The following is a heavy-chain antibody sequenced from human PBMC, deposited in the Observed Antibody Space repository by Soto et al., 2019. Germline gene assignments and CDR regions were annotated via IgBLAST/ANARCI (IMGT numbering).Heavy chain of an antibody. J-gene: IGHJ3*02. CDR2: ISGSGGST. CDR1: GFTFSSYA. D-gene: IGHD3-10*01. V-gene: IGHV3-23*01. Sequence: GGSLRLSCAASGFTFSSYAMSWVRQAPGKGLEWVSAISGSGGSTYYADSVKGRFTISRDNSKNTLYLQMNSLRAEDTAVYYCAKVQLSYYGSGSGVFQYNYDAFDIWGQGTMVTVSS. CDR3: AKVQLSYYGSGSGVFQYNYDAFDI.